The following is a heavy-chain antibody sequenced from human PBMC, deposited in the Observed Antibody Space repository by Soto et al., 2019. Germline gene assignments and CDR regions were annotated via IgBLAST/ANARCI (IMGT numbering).Heavy chain of an antibody. D-gene: IGHD3-3*01. J-gene: IGHJ5*02. CDR3: ARGVYYDFWSGSGNWFDP. V-gene: IGHV4-59*01. CDR2: IYYSGST. CDR1: GGSISSYY. Sequence: SETLSLTCPVSGGSISSYYWSWIRQPPGKGLEWIGYIYYSGSTNYNPSLMSRVTISVDTSKNQFSLKLSSVTAADTAVYYCARGVYYDFWSGSGNWFDPWGQGTLVTVSS.